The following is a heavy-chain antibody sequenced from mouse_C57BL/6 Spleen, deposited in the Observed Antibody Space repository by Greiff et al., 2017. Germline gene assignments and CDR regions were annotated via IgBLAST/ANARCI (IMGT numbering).Heavy chain of an antibody. Sequence: EVKLMESGGGLVKPGGSLKLSCAASGFTFSSYAMSWVRQTPEKRLEWVATISDGGSYTYYPDNVKGRFTISRDNATNNLYLQMSHLKSEDTAMYYCARDRRATVVATSSYFDYWGQGTTLTVSS. V-gene: IGHV5-4*01. D-gene: IGHD1-1*01. CDR2: ISDGGSYT. CDR1: GFTFSSYA. J-gene: IGHJ2*01. CDR3: ARDRRATVVATSSYFDY.